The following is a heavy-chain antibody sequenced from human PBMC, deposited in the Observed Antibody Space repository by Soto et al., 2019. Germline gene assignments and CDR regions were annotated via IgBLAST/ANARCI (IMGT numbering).Heavy chain of an antibody. J-gene: IGHJ4*02. Sequence: PXASLILSCAASGFAFSNYAMNWVRQAPGKGLEWVSAISGGAGDTYYADSVKGRFTISRDNSKNTLYLQMKSLRAEGTAVYFCAKSSRITLVRGVTDYWGQGTLV. CDR3: AKSSRITLVRGVTDY. D-gene: IGHD3-10*01. V-gene: IGHV3-23*01. CDR2: ISGGAGDT. CDR1: GFAFSNYA.